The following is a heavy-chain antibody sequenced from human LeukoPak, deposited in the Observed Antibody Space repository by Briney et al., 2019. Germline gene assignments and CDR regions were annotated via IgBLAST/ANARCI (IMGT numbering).Heavy chain of an antibody. CDR3: ARGVYIAAAQYGY. Sequence: PSETLSLTCTVSGGSIGTYSWNWIRQLPGKGLEWIGYIYYSGTTNYNPSLKSRVTISVDTSKYQFSLKLSSVTAADTAVYYCARGVYIAAAQYGYWGQGTLVTVSS. CDR2: IYYSGTT. J-gene: IGHJ4*02. CDR1: GGSIGTYS. D-gene: IGHD6-13*01. V-gene: IGHV4-59*01.